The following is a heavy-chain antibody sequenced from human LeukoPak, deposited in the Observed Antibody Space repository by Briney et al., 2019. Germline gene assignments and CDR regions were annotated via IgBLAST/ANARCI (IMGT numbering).Heavy chain of an antibody. CDR2: IIPILGIA. CDR1: GGTFSSYA. J-gene: IGHJ5*02. Sequence: SVKVSCKASGGTFSSYAISWVRQAPGQGLEWMGRIIPILGIANYAQKFQGRVTITADKSTSTAYMELSSLRSEDTAVYYCARGRKWEPSRYWFDPWGQGTLVTVSS. V-gene: IGHV1-69*04. D-gene: IGHD1-26*01. CDR3: ARGRKWEPSRYWFDP.